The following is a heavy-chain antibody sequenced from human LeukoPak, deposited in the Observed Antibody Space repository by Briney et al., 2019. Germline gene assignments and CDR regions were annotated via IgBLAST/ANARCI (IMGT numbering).Heavy chain of an antibody. J-gene: IGHJ4*02. CDR2: ISGSGGST. CDR3: AKDRHDYYDSSGYCDY. D-gene: IGHD3-22*01. Sequence: GGSLRLSCAASGFTFDDYAMHWVRQAPGKGLEWVSAISGSGGSTYYADSVKGRFTISRDNSKNTLYLQMNSLRAEDTAVYYCAKDRHDYYDSSGYCDYWGQGTLVTVSS. CDR1: GFTFDDYA. V-gene: IGHV3-23*01.